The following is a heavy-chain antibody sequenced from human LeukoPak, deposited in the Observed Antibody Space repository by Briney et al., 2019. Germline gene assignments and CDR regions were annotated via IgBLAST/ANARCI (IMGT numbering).Heavy chain of an antibody. V-gene: IGHV5-51*01. CDR2: IYPGDSGP. D-gene: IGHD3-9*01. Sequence: GESLKISCKVSGYTFTNHWIGWVRQMPGKGLEWLGIIYPGDSGPKFSPSFQGQVSISVDKSLSTAYLQWSSLKASDTAMYYCARHYDILTGFDYWGQGTLVTVSS. CDR3: ARHYDILTGFDY. J-gene: IGHJ4*02. CDR1: GYTFTNHW.